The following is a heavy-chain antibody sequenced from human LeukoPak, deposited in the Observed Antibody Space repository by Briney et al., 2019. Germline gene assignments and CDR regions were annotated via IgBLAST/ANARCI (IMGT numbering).Heavy chain of an antibody. V-gene: IGHV4-61*02. Sequence: SETLSLTCTVSGGSISSGSYYWSWTRQPAGKGLEWIGRIYTSGSTNYNPSLKSRVTISVDTSKNQFSLKLSSVTAADTAVYYCARTYCGGDCYADYWGQGTLVTVSS. J-gene: IGHJ4*02. D-gene: IGHD2-21*02. CDR2: IYTSGST. CDR3: ARTYCGGDCYADY. CDR1: GGSISSGSYY.